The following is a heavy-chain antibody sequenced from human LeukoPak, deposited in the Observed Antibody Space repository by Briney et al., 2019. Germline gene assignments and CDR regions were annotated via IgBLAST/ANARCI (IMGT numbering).Heavy chain of an antibody. CDR1: GGSISSYY. V-gene: IGHV4-59*01. CDR3: AGRPYYFDYGMDV. D-gene: IGHD2-15*01. J-gene: IGHJ6*02. CDR2: IYYSGST. Sequence: SETLSLTCTVSGGSISSYYWSWIRQPPGKGLEWIGYIYYSGSTNYNPSLKSRVTISVDTSKNQFSLKLSSVTAADTAVYYCAGRPYYFDYGMDVWGQGTTVTVSS.